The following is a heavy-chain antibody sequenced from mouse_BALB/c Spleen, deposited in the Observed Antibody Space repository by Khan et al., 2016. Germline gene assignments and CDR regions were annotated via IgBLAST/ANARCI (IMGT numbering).Heavy chain of an antibody. V-gene: IGHV5-6-5*01. Sequence: EVELVESGGGLVKPGGSLKLSCAASGFTFSTYAMSWVRQTPEKSLGWVASISSGGSAFYPNILTSRFTISRDNARNILYLQMSSLRSEDTAMYYCASKVYYFDYWGQGTTLTVSS. CDR2: ISSGGSA. CDR3: ASKVYYFDY. CDR1: GFTFSTYA. J-gene: IGHJ2*01.